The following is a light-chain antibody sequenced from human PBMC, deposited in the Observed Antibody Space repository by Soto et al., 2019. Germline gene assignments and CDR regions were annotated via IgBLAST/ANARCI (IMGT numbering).Light chain of an antibody. J-gene: IGLJ2*01. V-gene: IGLV2-11*01. CDR1: SSDVGGYDF. Sequence: QSALTQPRSVSGSPGQSVTISCTGTSSDVGGYDFVSWYQQHPGKAPKLMVYDVTKRPSGIPDRFAGSKSGNTASLTIAGLQVEEEANYDRCSYAGSYTVVFGGGTKVTVL. CDR3: CSYAGSYTVV. CDR2: DVT.